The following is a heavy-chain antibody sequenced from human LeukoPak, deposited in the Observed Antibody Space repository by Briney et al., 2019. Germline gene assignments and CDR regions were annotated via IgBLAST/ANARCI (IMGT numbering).Heavy chain of an antibody. Sequence: GRSLRLSCAASGLTFSSHGMHWVRQAPGKGLEWVAGIWYDGSNKYYADSVKGRFTISRDNSKNTLYLQMNSVRAEDTAVYYCARDEHDYGGNSFDYWGQGTLVTVSS. CDR2: IWYDGSNK. CDR1: GLTFSSHG. CDR3: ARDEHDYGGNSFDY. D-gene: IGHD4-23*01. V-gene: IGHV3-33*01. J-gene: IGHJ4*02.